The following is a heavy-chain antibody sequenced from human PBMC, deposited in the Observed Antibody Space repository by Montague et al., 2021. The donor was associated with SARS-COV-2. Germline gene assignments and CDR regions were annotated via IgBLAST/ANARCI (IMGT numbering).Heavy chain of an antibody. V-gene: IGHV4-59*01. CDR2: IYYSGTT. CDR3: ARDQAAKISFKGAFDI. CDR1: GGSISSYY. Sequence: SETLSLTCTASGGSISSYYWNWIRETPGKGLEWIGYIYYSGTTNYNPSXXSRVTISLDTPKNQFSLNLNSVTAADMAIYYCARDQAAKISFKGAFDIWGQGRMVTVSS. D-gene: IGHD3-3*01. J-gene: IGHJ3*02.